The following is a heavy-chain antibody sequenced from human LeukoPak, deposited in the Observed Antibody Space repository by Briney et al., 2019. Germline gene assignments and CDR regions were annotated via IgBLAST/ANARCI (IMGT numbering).Heavy chain of an antibody. CDR2: INHSGST. V-gene: IGHV4-34*01. CDR3: ARSDGYNYGQRFDY. Sequence: PSETLSLTCAVYGGSFSGYYWSWIRQPPGKGLEWIGEINHSGSTNYNPSLKSRVTISVDTSKNQFSLKLSSVTAADTAVYYCARSDGYNYGQRFDYWGQGSLVTVS. D-gene: IGHD5-18*01. J-gene: IGHJ4*02. CDR1: GGSFSGYY.